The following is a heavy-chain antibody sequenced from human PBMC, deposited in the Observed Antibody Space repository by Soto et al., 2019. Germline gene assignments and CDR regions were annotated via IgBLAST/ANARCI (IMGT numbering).Heavy chain of an antibody. CDR2: IYYSGST. D-gene: IGHD6-6*01. Sequence: QVQLQESGPGLVKPSQTLSLTCTVSGGSISSGGYYWSWIRQHPGKGLEWIGYIYYSGSTNYNPSPKSRVTISVDTSKNQFSLKLSSVTAADTAVYYCARSDYSSSLVDYWGQGTLVTVSS. CDR3: ARSDYSSSLVDY. CDR1: GGSISSGGYY. J-gene: IGHJ4*02. V-gene: IGHV4-31*03.